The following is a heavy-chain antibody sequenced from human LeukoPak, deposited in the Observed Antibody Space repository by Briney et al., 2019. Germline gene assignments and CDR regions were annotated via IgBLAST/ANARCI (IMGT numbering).Heavy chain of an antibody. CDR1: GFTLSGYW. CDR3: ARVLGRDGYIPDY. Sequence: GGSLRLSCAASGFTLSGYWMHWVRQVPGKGLVWVSRIKSDGSDTRYADSVKGRFTISRDNAKNSLYLQMNSLRAEDTAVYYCARVLGRDGYIPDYWGQGTLVTVSS. D-gene: IGHD5-24*01. V-gene: IGHV3-74*01. CDR2: IKSDGSDT. J-gene: IGHJ4*02.